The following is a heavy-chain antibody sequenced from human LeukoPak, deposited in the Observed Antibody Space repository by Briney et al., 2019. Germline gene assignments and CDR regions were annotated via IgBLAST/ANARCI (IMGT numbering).Heavy chain of an antibody. CDR1: GGSISSYY. D-gene: IGHD4-23*01. Sequence: SETLSLTCTVSGGSISSYYWSWIRQPPGKGLEWIGYIYYSGSTNYNPSLKSRVTISVDTSKNQFYLKLSYVTAADTAVYYCARATRLAYGGNSYYFDYWGQGTLVTVSS. V-gene: IGHV4-59*01. J-gene: IGHJ4*02. CDR3: ARATRLAYGGNSYYFDY. CDR2: IYYSGST.